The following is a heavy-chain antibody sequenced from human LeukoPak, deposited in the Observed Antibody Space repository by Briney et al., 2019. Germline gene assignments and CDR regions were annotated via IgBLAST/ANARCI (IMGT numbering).Heavy chain of an antibody. CDR1: GFTFSSYT. CDR3: ARTSSSWRFDY. D-gene: IGHD6-13*01. J-gene: IGHJ4*02. V-gene: IGHV3-21*01. CDR2: ISSSSSYI. Sequence: GRSLRLSCAASGFTFSSYTMNWVRQAPGKGLEWVSSISSSSSYIYYADSVKGRFTISRDNAKNSLYLQMNSLRAEDTAVYYCARTSSSWRFDYWGQGTLVTVSS.